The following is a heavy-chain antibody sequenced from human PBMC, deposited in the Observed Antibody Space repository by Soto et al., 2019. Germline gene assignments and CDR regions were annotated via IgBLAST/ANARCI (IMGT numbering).Heavy chain of an antibody. D-gene: IGHD2-2*01. CDR2: IYYSGST. CDR1: GGSISSSSYY. J-gene: IGHJ4*02. V-gene: IGHV4-39*01. CDR3: ARQMEYIVVVPAATNYFDY. Sequence: SETLSLTCTVSGGSISSSSYYWGWIRQPPGKGLEWIGSIYYSGSTYYNPSLKSRVTISVDTSKNQFSLKLISVTAADTAVYYCARQMEYIVVVPAATNYFDYWGQGTLVTVSS.